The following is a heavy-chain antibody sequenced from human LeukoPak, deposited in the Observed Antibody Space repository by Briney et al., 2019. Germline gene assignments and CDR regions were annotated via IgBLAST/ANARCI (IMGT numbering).Heavy chain of an antibody. V-gene: IGHV3-23*01. CDR1: GFTFSSYA. Sequence: GGSLRLSCAASGFTFSSYAMSWVRQAPGKGLEWVSAISGSGGSTYYADSVKGRFTISRDNPKNTLYLQMNSLRAEDTAVYYCAKDLVPEKEYYYYYMDVWGKGTTVTVSS. D-gene: IGHD2-8*02. CDR2: ISGSGGST. CDR3: AKDLVPEKEYYYYYMDV. J-gene: IGHJ6*03.